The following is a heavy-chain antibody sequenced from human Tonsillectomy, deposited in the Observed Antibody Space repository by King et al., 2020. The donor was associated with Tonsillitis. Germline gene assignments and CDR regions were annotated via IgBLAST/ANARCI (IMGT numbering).Heavy chain of an antibody. CDR3: THPFWRF. Sequence: QLVQSGGGLVKPGGSLRLSCAASGFTFSNAWMSWVRQAPGKGLEWVGRIKSKTDGGNTDYAAPVKGRFTINRDDSNNTLHLQMKSQKTEDTAVYYCTHPFWRFWGHGTLVTVPS. CDR2: IKSKTDGGNT. V-gene: IGHV3-15*01. D-gene: IGHD3-3*01. J-gene: IGHJ4*01. CDR1: GFTFSNAW.